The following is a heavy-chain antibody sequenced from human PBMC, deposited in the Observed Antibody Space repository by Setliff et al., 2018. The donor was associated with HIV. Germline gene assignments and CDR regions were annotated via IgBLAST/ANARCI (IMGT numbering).Heavy chain of an antibody. D-gene: IGHD3-16*01. V-gene: IGHV3-74*03. CDR3: ARGGANPSWFDS. J-gene: IGHJ5*01. Sequence: PGESLRPSCAASGFSISSYAMNWVRQAPGKGLVWVSRINTDGSSATYADSVKGRFTNSRDNAKNTLYLQMDSLRAEDTAVYYCARGGANPSWFDSWGQGTLVTVSS. CDR1: GFSISSYA. CDR2: INTDGSSA.